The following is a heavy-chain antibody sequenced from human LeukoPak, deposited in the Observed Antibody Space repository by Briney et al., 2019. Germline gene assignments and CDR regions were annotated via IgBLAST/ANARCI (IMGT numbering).Heavy chain of an antibody. V-gene: IGHV1-2*02. J-gene: IGHJ4*02. CDR3: ARDYSSSPPRTFDY. CDR1: GYTFTAYY. CDR2: ISPNSGGT. Sequence: ASVKVSCKASGYTFTAYYIHWVRQAPGQGLEWMEWISPNSGGTNYAPKFQGRVTMTRDTSISTAYMELSSLRSDDTAVYYCARDYSSSPPRTFDYWGRGTLATVSS. D-gene: IGHD6-6*01.